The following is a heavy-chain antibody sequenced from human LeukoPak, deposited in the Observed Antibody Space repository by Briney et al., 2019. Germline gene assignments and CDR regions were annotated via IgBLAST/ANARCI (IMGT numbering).Heavy chain of an antibody. J-gene: IGHJ4*02. CDR1: GYTFTGYA. V-gene: IGHV7-4-1*02. Sequence: ASVKVSCKASGYTFTGYAMNWVRQAPGQGLEWMGWINTNTGNPTYAQGFTGRFVFSLDTSVSTAYLQISSLKAEDTAVYYCARDYYDSSGSQGRFDYWGQGTLVTVSS. D-gene: IGHD3-22*01. CDR2: INTNTGNP. CDR3: ARDYYDSSGSQGRFDY.